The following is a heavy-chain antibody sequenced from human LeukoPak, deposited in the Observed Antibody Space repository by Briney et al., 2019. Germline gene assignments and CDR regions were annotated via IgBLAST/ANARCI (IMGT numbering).Heavy chain of an antibody. J-gene: IGHJ4*02. CDR3: ARRWFDF. CDR2: TNPSGSST. CDR1: GYTFTNYY. Sequence: VSVKVSCKASGYTFTNYYMHWVRQAPGQGLEWMGITNPSGSSTTYAQKFQGRVTMTRDTSTSTVYMELSSLRSEDTAVYFCARRWFDFWGQGTLVAVSS. V-gene: IGHV1-46*01. D-gene: IGHD4-23*01.